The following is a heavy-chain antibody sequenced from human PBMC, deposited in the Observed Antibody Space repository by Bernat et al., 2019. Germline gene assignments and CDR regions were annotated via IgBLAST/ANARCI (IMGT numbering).Heavy chain of an antibody. CDR2: IKSKTDGGTT. Sequence: EVQLVESGGGLVKPGGSLRLSCAASGFTFSNAWMSWVRQAPGKGLEWVGRIKSKTDGGTTDYAAPVKGRFTISRDDSKNTLYLQMNSLKTEDTAVYYCTIPELPDYYGMDVWGQGTTVTVSS. CDR3: TIPELPDYYGMDV. V-gene: IGHV3-15*01. D-gene: IGHD1-26*01. J-gene: IGHJ6*02. CDR1: GFTFSNAW.